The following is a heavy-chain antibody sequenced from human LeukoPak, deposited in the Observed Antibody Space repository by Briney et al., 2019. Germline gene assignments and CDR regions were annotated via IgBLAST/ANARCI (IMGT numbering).Heavy chain of an antibody. V-gene: IGHV1-2*02. D-gene: IGHD3-22*01. CDR2: INPNSGAT. J-gene: IGHJ4*02. CDR3: ARALRYDDSRGYCPY. CDR1: GYTFSGYY. Sequence: GASVKLSCKASGYTFSGYYMHWERQAPGQGLEWMGWINPNSGATNYAQTLQGRVTMTRDTSISIVYMELSRLKTDDTAVYYCARALRYDDSRGYCPYWGQGTLVTVSS.